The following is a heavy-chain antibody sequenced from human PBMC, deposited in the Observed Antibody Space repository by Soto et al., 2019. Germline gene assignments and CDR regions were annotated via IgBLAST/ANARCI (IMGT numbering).Heavy chain of an antibody. Sequence: GGSLRLSCEASGFTFSGYVMHWVRQAPGKGLEWVAVISYDGSNKYYADSVKGRFTISRDNSKNTLYLQMNSLRAEDRAVYYCAKDAMGNFDYWGQGTLVTVSS. J-gene: IGHJ4*02. V-gene: IGHV3-30*18. CDR1: GFTFSGYV. D-gene: IGHD6-13*01. CDR2: ISYDGSNK. CDR3: AKDAMGNFDY.